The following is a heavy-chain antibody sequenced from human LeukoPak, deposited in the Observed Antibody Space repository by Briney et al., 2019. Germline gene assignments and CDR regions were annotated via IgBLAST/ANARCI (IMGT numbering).Heavy chain of an antibody. D-gene: IGHD5-24*01. CDR1: GFTFSSYA. CDR2: ISSSGGST. V-gene: IGHV3-23*01. CDR3: AKDQGDGYSFFDY. J-gene: IGHJ4*02. Sequence: GSLRLSCAASGFTFSSYAMSWVRQAPGKGLEWVSAISSSGGSTYYADSVKGRFTISRDNSKNTLYLQMNSLRAEDTAVYYCAKDQGDGYSFFDYWGQGTLVTVSS.